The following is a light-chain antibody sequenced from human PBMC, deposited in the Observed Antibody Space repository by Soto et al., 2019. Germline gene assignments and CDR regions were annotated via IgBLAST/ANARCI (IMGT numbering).Light chain of an antibody. CDR1: QTISSW. Sequence: DIQMTQSPSTLSGSVGDRGTITCRASQTISSWLAWDQQKPGKAPKLLIYKASTLKSGVPSRFSGSGSGTEFTLTISSLQPDDFATYYCQHYNSYSEAFGQGTKVELK. J-gene: IGKJ1*01. CDR3: QHYNSYSEA. V-gene: IGKV1-5*03. CDR2: KAS.